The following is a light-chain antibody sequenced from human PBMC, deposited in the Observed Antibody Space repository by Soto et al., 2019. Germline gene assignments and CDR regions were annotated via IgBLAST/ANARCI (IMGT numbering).Light chain of an antibody. J-gene: IGKJ2*03. CDR2: GAS. V-gene: IGKV3-20*01. CDR3: HQYGSAPYS. Sequence: EVVLTQSPGTLSLSPGERATLSCRASQSVSLNYLAWYQQKPGQTPRLLIYGASSRATGIPDRFSGSGSGTDFTLTIGRLEPEDFAVYYCHQYGSAPYSFGQGTKLEIK. CDR1: QSVSLNY.